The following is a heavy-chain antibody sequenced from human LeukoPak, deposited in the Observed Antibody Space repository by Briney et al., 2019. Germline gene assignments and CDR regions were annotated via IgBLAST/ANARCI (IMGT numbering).Heavy chain of an antibody. J-gene: IGHJ4*02. CDR3: ASTPDFWSGYYFDY. CDR2: VIPIFGTA. Sequence: SVKVSCKASGGTFSSYTISWVRQAPGQGLEWMGGVIPIFGTANYAQKFQGRVTITADESTSTAYMELSSLRSEDTAVYYCASTPDFWSGYYFDYWGQGTLVTVSS. CDR1: GGTFSSYT. D-gene: IGHD3-3*01. V-gene: IGHV1-69*01.